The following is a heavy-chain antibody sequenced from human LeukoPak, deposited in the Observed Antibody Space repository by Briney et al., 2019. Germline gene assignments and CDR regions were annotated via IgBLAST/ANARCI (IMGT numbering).Heavy chain of an antibody. CDR1: GYTFTSYY. J-gene: IGHJ3*02. V-gene: IGHV1-46*01. CDR2: INPSGGST. D-gene: IGHD4-11*01. CDR3: ARAGGDYSNYYAFDI. Sequence: ASVKVSCKASGYTFTSYYMHWVRQAPGQGLEWMGIINPSGGSTSYAQKFQGRVTMTRDTSTSTVYMELSSLRSEDAAVYYCARAGGDYSNYYAFDIWGQGTMVTVSS.